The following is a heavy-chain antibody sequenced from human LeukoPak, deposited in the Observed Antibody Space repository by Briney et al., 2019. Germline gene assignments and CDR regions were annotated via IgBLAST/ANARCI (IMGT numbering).Heavy chain of an antibody. Sequence: SVKVSCKASGGTFSCYAISWVRQAPGQGLEWMGRIIPIFGTANYAQKFQGRVTITTDESTSTAYMELSSLRSEDTAVYYCARESVPPYCGGDCCLDYWGQGTLVTVSS. V-gene: IGHV1-69*05. CDR3: ARESVPPYCGGDCCLDY. J-gene: IGHJ4*02. D-gene: IGHD2-21*02. CDR1: GGTFSCYA. CDR2: IIPIFGTA.